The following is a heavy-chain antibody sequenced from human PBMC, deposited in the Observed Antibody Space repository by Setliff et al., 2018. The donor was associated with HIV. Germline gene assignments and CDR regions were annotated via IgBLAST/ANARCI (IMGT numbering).Heavy chain of an antibody. D-gene: IGHD6-13*01. CDR3: ATLSSSWTGYFDS. Sequence: ASVNVSCKISGYTLAELSIHWVRQAPGKGLEWMGGFDPKDGETIYAQKLQGRVTMTEGTSTDIAYMDLSSLRSEDTAVYYCATLSSSWTGYFDSWGQGTLVTVS. V-gene: IGHV1-24*01. CDR2: FDPKDGET. CDR1: GYTLAELS. J-gene: IGHJ4*02.